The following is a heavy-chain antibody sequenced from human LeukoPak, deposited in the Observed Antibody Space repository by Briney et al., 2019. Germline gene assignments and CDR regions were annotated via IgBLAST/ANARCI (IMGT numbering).Heavy chain of an antibody. D-gene: IGHD3-22*01. V-gene: IGHV4-39*07. CDR1: GGSISSSSYY. J-gene: IGHJ5*02. CDR2: IYYSGST. Sequence: SETLSLTCTVSGGSISSSSYYWGWIRQPPGKGLEWIGSIYYSGSTYYNPSLKSRVTISVDTSKNQFSLKLSSVTAADTAVYYCARVYYDSSGYDGDWFDPWGQGSLVTVSS. CDR3: ARVYYDSSGYDGDWFDP.